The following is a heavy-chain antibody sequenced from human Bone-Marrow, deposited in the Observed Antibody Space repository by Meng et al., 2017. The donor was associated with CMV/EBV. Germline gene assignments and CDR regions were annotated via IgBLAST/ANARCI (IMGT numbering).Heavy chain of an antibody. Sequence: GGSLRLSCAASGFTFSSYAMHWVRQAPGQGLEWVAVISYDGSNKYYADSVKGRFTISRDNSKNTLYLQMNSLRAEDTAVFYCVRKLVIPTNGASRHYGMDVWGQGTTVTVSS. CDR3: VRKLVIPTNGASRHYGMDV. CDR2: ISYDGSNK. J-gene: IGHJ6*02. V-gene: IGHV3-30-3*01. CDR1: GFTFSSYA. D-gene: IGHD2-2*01.